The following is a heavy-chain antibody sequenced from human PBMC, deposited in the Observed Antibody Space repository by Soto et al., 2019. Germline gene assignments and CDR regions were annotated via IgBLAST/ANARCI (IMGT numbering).Heavy chain of an antibody. Sequence: ASVKVSCKASGYTFTGYYMHWVLQAPGQGLEWMGWINPNSGGTNYAQKFQGRVTMTRDTSISTAYMELSRLRSDDTAGYYCARDSSSSSYFNWFDPWGQGTLVTGSS. CDR3: ARDSSSSSYFNWFDP. CDR1: GYTFTGYY. D-gene: IGHD6-6*01. V-gene: IGHV1-2*02. CDR2: INPNSGGT. J-gene: IGHJ5*02.